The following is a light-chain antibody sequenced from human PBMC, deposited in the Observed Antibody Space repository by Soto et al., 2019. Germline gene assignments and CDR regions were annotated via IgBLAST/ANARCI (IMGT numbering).Light chain of an antibody. Sequence: SGTAYPSPGSWYPLKKTTISRTGTNSDVGGYNYVSWYQQHPGKAPKFMIYDVSNRPSGVSNRFSGSKSGNTASLTISGLQAEDEADYYCSSYTTSNTRQIVFGTGTKVTVL. J-gene: IGLJ1*01. CDR3: SSYTTSNTRQIV. V-gene: IGLV2-14*01. CDR2: DVS. CDR1: NSDVGGYNY.